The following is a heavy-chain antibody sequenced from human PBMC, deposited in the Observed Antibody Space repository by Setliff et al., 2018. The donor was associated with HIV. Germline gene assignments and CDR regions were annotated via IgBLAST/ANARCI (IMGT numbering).Heavy chain of an antibody. J-gene: IGHJ6*03. CDR1: GGSIENLY. CDR2: VYSTGST. CDR3: ASTSMGMTRKPIWYYHMDV. D-gene: IGHD7-27*01. V-gene: IGHV4-59*11. Sequence: PSETLSLTCTVSGGSIENLYWTWIRQPSGRGLEWIGCVYSTGSTKYNPSLKSRATMSDDTSKNQISLTLTSVSAADTAVYYCASTSMGMTRKPIWYYHMDVWGHGITVTVSS.